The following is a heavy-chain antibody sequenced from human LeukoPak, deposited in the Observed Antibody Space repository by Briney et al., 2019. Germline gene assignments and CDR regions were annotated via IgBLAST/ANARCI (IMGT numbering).Heavy chain of an antibody. J-gene: IGHJ3*01. CDR1: GFTFSSYG. D-gene: IGHD5-24*01. Sequence: PGKSLRLSCAASGFTFSSYGMHWVRQAPDKGLEWVAVISYDGSNKYYADSVKGRFTISRDNSKNTLSLQMNSLRVEDTAIYYCAKDIQLSTWGLGTMVIVSS. V-gene: IGHV3-30*18. CDR3: AKDIQLST. CDR2: ISYDGSNK.